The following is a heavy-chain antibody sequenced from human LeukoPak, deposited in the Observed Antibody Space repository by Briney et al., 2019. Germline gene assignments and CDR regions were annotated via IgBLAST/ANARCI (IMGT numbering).Heavy chain of an antibody. CDR3: AKELTTYDSSVGDAFDI. CDR1: GYTFSGYY. V-gene: IGHV1-2*02. D-gene: IGHD3-22*01. Sequence: ASVKVSCKASGYTFSGYYMHWVRQAPGQGLEWMGWINPNSGGTNYALKFQGRVTLTGDTSISTAYMDLSRLRSDDTAVYYCAKELTTYDSSVGDAFDIWGQGTMVTVSS. J-gene: IGHJ3*02. CDR2: INPNSGGT.